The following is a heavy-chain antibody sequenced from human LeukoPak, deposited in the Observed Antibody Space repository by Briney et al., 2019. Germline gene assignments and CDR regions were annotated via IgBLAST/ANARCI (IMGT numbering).Heavy chain of an antibody. CDR2: ISGSGGST. V-gene: IGHV3-23*01. CDR3: AKDLFEVVENPYYFDY. Sequence: PGGSLRLSCAASGFTFSDYYMNWIRQAPGKGLEWVSAISGSGGSTYYADSVKGRFTISRDNSKNTLYLQMNSLRAEDTAVYYCAKDLFEVVENPYYFDYWGQGTLVTVSS. CDR1: GFTFSDYY. J-gene: IGHJ4*02. D-gene: IGHD3-16*01.